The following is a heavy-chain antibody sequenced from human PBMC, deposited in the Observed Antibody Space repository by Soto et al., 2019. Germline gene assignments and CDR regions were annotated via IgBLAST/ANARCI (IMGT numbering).Heavy chain of an antibody. CDR2: IYYSGST. CDR1: GGSISSYY. Sequence: SETLSLTCTVSGGSISSYYWSWIRQPPGKGLEWIGYIYYSGSTNYNPSLKSRVTISVDTSKNQFSLKLSSVTAADTAVYYCARRSEDDFWSGYYNPPYYYYMAVWGKGTTVTVSS. CDR3: ARRSEDDFWSGYYNPPYYYYMAV. V-gene: IGHV4-59*01. D-gene: IGHD3-3*01. J-gene: IGHJ6*03.